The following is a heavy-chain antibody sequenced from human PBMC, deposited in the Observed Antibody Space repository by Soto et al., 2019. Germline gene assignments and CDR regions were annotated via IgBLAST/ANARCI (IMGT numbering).Heavy chain of an antibody. J-gene: IGHJ3*02. D-gene: IGHD3-22*01. CDR3: ARDGRDYDSITSGTFDI. CDR2: ISPIFGTA. Sequence: QVQLVQSGAEVKKPGSLVKVSCKASGGTFSSYAISWVRQAPGQGLVWMGGISPIFGTANYAQKIQGRVTTTANKSTSKAYTDLSSLRSEDTDVYYVARDGRDYDSITSGTFDIWGQGKMVTVSS. V-gene: IGHV1-69*06. CDR1: GGTFSSYA.